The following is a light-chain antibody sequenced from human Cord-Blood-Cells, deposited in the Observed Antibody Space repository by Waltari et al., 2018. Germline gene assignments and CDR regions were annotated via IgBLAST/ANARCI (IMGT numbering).Light chain of an antibody. J-gene: IGLJ1*01. CDR3: CSYAGSSTFV. V-gene: IGLV2-23*01. Sequence: QSALTQPASVSGSPGQSITISCTGTSSDVGSYNLVSWYQQHPGKAPKLMIYEGGKRPSRVSNRFSGSKAGNTASLTISGRQAEDEADYYCCSYAGSSTFVFGTGTKVTVL. CDR1: SSDVGSYNL. CDR2: EGG.